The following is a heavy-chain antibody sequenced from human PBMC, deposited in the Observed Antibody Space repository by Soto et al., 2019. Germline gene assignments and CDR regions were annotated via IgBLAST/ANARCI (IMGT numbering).Heavy chain of an antibody. CDR3: AKSDTDSDYYDSSGLPYYYYYGMDV. CDR1: GFTFSSYA. V-gene: IGHV3-30-3*01. Sequence: GGSLRLSCAASGFTFSSYAMHWVRQAPGKGLEWVAVISYDGSNKYYADSVKGRFTISRDNSKNTLYLQMNSLRAEDTAVYYCAKSDTDSDYYDSSGLPYYYYYGMDVWGQGTTVTVSS. J-gene: IGHJ6*02. D-gene: IGHD3-22*01. CDR2: ISYDGSNK.